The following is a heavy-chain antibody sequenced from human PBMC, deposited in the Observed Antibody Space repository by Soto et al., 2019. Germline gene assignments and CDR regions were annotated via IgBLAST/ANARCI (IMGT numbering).Heavy chain of an antibody. D-gene: IGHD2-21*02. V-gene: IGHV3-23*01. CDR2: IGGSGDNA. J-gene: IGHJ5*02. Sequence: GGSLRLSCAASEFTFSTYAMTWVRQAPGRGLQCVASIGGSGDNAFYADSVKGRFSISRDNSKNTLYLHMHNLRVDDSALYYCAKARHSGDFAGSYDSWGQGTLVTVSS. CDR1: EFTFSTYA. CDR3: AKARHSGDFAGSYDS.